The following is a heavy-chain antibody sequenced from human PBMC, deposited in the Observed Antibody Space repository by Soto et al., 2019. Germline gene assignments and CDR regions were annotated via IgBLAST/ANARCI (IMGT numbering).Heavy chain of an antibody. V-gene: IGHV4-59*01. CDR2: IYYSGNT. CDR3: ASSLPSGWYPSYYYYGMDV. CDR1: GGSISSYY. J-gene: IGHJ6*02. Sequence: SETLSLTCSVSGGSISSYYWSWIRQPPGKGLEWIGYIYYSGNTNYNPSLKSRVTISVDTSKNQFSLKLSSVTAADTAVYYCASSLPSGWYPSYYYYGMDVWGQGTTVTVSS. D-gene: IGHD6-19*01.